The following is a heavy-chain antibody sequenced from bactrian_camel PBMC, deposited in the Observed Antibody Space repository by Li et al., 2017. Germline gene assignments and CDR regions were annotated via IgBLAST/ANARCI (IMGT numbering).Heavy chain of an antibody. CDR1: GLTSSTYY. Sequence: QLVESGGGLVQPGGSLRLSCAAPGLTSSTYYMTWVRQAPGKGLEWVCSIYGDGLYTYCADSVKGRFTISRDNAKNTVYLQMNSLKSEDTALYYCATGGGDAWYRKYEYNYWGQGTQVTVS. CDR2: IYGDGLYT. CDR3: ATGGGDAWYRKYEYNY. J-gene: IGHJ4*01. V-gene: IGHV3-2*01. D-gene: IGHD2*01.